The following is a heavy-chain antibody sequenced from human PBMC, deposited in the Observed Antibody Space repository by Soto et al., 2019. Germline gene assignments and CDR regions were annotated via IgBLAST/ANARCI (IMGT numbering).Heavy chain of an antibody. CDR1: GITISSYE. Sequence: EVQLVESGGGLVQPGGSLRLSCVDSGITISSYEMNWVRQAPGKGLEWVAYINNSGTNIYYADSVKGRFTISRDNAKNALYLQMNSLRAEDTAVYYCARGHCTSTICYRQYYGMDVWGQGTTVTVSS. D-gene: IGHD2-2*02. CDR2: INNSGTNI. CDR3: ARGHCTSTICYRQYYGMDV. J-gene: IGHJ6*02. V-gene: IGHV3-48*03.